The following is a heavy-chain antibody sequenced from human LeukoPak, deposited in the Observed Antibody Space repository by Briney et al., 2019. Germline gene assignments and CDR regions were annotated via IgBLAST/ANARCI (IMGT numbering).Heavy chain of an antibody. J-gene: IGHJ4*02. CDR1: GFTVSSNY. CDR2: IYSGGST. Sequence: GSLRLSCAASGFTVSSNYMSWVRQAPGKGLGGGSVIYSGGSTFYADSVKGRFTISRDNSKNTLYLQMNSLRAEDTAVYYCAGGGGYSYGYLVFWGQGTLVTVSS. D-gene: IGHD5-18*01. V-gene: IGHV3-66*02. CDR3: AGGGGYSYGYLVF.